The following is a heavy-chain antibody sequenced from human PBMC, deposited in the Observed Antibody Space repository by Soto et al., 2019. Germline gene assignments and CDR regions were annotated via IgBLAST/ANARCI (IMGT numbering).Heavy chain of an antibody. CDR3: ARGPESRTTVYFDY. V-gene: IGHV1-18*01. Sequence: ASVKVSCKASGYSFTNYGISWVRQVPGQGLECMGWINAYNGNTNYEHKLQGRVSMTTXTXXSXXXMXMXXLRXDXTAVYYCARGPESRTTVYFDYWGQGTLVTVSS. J-gene: IGHJ4*02. CDR2: INAYNGNT. CDR1: GYSFTNYG. D-gene: IGHD4-17*01.